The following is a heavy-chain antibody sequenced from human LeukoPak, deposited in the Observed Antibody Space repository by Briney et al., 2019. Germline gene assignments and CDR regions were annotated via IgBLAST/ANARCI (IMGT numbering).Heavy chain of an antibody. J-gene: IGHJ4*02. CDR2: IAYDGSRA. CDR3: TRYNNDHFDY. CDR1: GFTFGGYG. V-gene: IGHV3-33*01. Sequence: GALRLSCAGSGFTFGGYGMHWFRQTPGKGLEWVAVIAYDGSRAFYADSVKGRFTISRDNSKNTMSVQTDDLRAEDTAVYYCTRYNNDHFDYWGQGTLVTVSS. D-gene: IGHD1-14*01.